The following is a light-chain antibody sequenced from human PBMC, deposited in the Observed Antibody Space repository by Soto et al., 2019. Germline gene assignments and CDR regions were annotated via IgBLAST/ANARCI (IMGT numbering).Light chain of an antibody. J-gene: IGKJ1*01. Sequence: EIVLTQSPGTLSLSPGERATLSCRASQSVSSSYLAWYQQKPGQAPRLLIYGASSRATGIPDRFSGSGSGTDFTLPISRLEPEYFAVYYCQQYTAFGQGTKVEIK. CDR1: QSVSSSY. CDR3: QQYTA. V-gene: IGKV3-20*01. CDR2: GAS.